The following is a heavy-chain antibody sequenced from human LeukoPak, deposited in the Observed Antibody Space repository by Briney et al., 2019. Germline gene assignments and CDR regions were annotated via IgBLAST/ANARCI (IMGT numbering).Heavy chain of an antibody. CDR2: IYSGGST. V-gene: IGHV3-66*01. D-gene: IGHD6-6*01. Sequence: GGSLRLSCAASEFSVGSNYMTWVRQAPGKGLEWVSLIYSGGSTYYADSVKGRFTISRDNSKNTLYLQMNGLRDDDTAIYYCAKISTRGSSQATDYWGQGTLVTVSS. CDR3: AKISTRGSSQATDY. CDR1: EFSVGSNY. J-gene: IGHJ4*02.